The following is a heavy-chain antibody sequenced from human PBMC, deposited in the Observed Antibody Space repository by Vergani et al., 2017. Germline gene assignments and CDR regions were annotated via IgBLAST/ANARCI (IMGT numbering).Heavy chain of an antibody. Sequence: QVQLVESGGGVVQPGRSLRLSCAASGFTFSSYGMHWVRQAPGKGLEWVAVISYDGSNKYYADSVKGRFTISRDNSKNTLYLQMNSLRAEDTAVYYCAAISGKTTFDLWGRGTLVTVSS. D-gene: IGHD3-10*01. CDR3: AAISGKTTFDL. CDR1: GFTFSSYG. J-gene: IGHJ2*01. V-gene: IGHV3-30*19. CDR2: ISYDGSNK.